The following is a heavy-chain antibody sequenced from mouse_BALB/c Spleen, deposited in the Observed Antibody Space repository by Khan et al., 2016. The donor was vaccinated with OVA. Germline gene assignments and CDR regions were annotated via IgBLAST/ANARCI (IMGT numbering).Heavy chain of an antibody. Sequence: EVQLVESGPDLVEPSQSLSLTCTVTGFSITSDYSWHWIRQFPGNKLEWLGYMHFSGRTNYNPSLKSRISITRDSSRNQFFLQLNSVTTEDSATYYCSIVDYDGIDRWGQGTTLTVSS. V-gene: IGHV3-1*02. CDR2: MHFSGRT. J-gene: IGHJ2*01. CDR1: GFSITSDYS. D-gene: IGHD2-4*01. CDR3: SIVDYDGIDR.